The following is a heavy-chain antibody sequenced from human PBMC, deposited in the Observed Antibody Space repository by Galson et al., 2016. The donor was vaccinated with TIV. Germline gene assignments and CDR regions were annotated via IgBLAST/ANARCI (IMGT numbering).Heavy chain of an antibody. CDR2: ITSIFRTT. CDR1: ANTFISYA. V-gene: IGHV1-69*13. Sequence: SVKVSCKASANTFISYAITWVRQAPGQGLEWMGGITSIFRTTQYAQKFQGRVTITADESMSTAYMELSSLRSDDTAVYYCARELGHDYGEKDFFYYYMDVWGKGTTVTVSS. D-gene: IGHD4-17*01. CDR3: ARELGHDYGEKDFFYYYMDV. J-gene: IGHJ6*03.